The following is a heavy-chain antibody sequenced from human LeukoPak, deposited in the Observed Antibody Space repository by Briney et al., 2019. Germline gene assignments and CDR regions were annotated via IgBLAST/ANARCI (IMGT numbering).Heavy chain of an antibody. CDR1: NGSFSGYY. CDR2: INHRGRT. D-gene: IGHD1-26*01. V-gene: IGHV4-34*01. CDR3: ARVTKGEWELLGY. Sequence: SETLSLTCAVYNGSFSGYYWSWIRQPPGKGLEWLGEINHRGRTYHNPSLLSRVTISVDTSKNQLSLKVTSVTAADTAVYYCARVTKGEWELLGYWGQGTLVTVSS. J-gene: IGHJ4*02.